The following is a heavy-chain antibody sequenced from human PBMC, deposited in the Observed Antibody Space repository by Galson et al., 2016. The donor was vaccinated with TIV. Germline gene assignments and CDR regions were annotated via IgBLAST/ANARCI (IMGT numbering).Heavy chain of an antibody. J-gene: IGHJ4*02. D-gene: IGHD6-13*01. CDR1: GYTFSSHA. Sequence: SLRLSCAGSGYTFSSHAMSWVRQAPGKGLEWVSVISGDGSSTYYADSVKGRFTISRDNSKNTLFLQINSLRDEDTAVYYCAKTGDGYSSSWFPIYFDHWGQGTLVTVSS. V-gene: IGHV3-23*01. CDR3: AKTGDGYSSSWFPIYFDH. CDR2: ISGDGSST.